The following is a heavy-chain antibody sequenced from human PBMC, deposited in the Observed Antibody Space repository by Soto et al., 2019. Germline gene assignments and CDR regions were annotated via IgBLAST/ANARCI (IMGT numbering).Heavy chain of an antibody. Sequence: SVKVSCKASGGTFTTYYMHWVRQAPGQGLEWMGIINPSGGRTTYAQKFQGRVTMTRDASTSTFHMELSSLTSEDTAVYYCAGLYHYDSSGYYDYWGQGTLVTVSS. CDR3: AGLYHYDSSGYYDY. V-gene: IGHV1-46*01. CDR1: GGTFTTYY. CDR2: INPSGGRT. D-gene: IGHD3-22*01. J-gene: IGHJ4*02.